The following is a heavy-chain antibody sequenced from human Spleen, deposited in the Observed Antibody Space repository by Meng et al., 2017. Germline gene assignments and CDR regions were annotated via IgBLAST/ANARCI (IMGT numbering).Heavy chain of an antibody. D-gene: IGHD3-9*01. Sequence: NYADSVKGRFTISRDNSKNTLYLQMNSLRAEDTAVYYCARNYYDILTGYYLFDYWGQGTLVTVSS. V-gene: IGHV3-53*01. J-gene: IGHJ4*02. CDR3: ARNYYDILTGYYLFDY.